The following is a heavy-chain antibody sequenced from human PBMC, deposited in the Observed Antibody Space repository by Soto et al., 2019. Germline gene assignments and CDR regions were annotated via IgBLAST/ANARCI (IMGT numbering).Heavy chain of an antibody. CDR1: GGSISGNRYY. V-gene: IGHV4-39*01. J-gene: IGHJ4*02. Sequence: PSGTLSLTCSVSGGSISGNRYYWGWIRQPPGKGLEWIGSIYYSGSISYSGSTHYNPSLKSRATISVDTSKNQFSLKLNSVTAADTAVYYCASGGTINSPDFEYWGQGTLVPVSS. CDR3: ASGGTINSPDFEY. CDR2: ISYSGST. D-gene: IGHD1-1*01.